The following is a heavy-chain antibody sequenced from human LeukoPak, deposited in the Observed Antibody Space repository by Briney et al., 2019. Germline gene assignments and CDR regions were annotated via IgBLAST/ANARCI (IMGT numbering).Heavy chain of an antibody. Sequence: TVKVSCKASGGTFSSYAISWVRQAPGQGLEWMGGIIPIFGTANYAQKFQGRVTITADESTSTAYMELSSLRSEDTAVYYCARDRGAAAGFDYWGQGTLVTVSS. D-gene: IGHD6-13*01. CDR3: ARDRGAAAGFDY. V-gene: IGHV1-69*13. J-gene: IGHJ4*02. CDR1: GGTFSSYA. CDR2: IIPIFGTA.